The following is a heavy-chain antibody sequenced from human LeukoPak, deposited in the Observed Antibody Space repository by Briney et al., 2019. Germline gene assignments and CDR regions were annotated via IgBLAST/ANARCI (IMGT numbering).Heavy chain of an antibody. V-gene: IGHV4-59*01. CDR1: GGSISSYY. CDR2: IYYSGST. Sequence: PSETLSLTCIVSGGSISSYYWSWIRQPPGKGLEWIGYIYYSGSTNYNPSLKSRVTISVDTSKNQFSLKLSSVTAADTAVYYCARVRGYRDGYNHPFDYWGQGTLVTVSS. J-gene: IGHJ4*02. D-gene: IGHD5-24*01. CDR3: ARVRGYRDGYNHPFDY.